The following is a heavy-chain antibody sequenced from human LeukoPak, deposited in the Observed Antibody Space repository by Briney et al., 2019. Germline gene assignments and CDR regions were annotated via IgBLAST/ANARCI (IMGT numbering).Heavy chain of an antibody. V-gene: IGHV3-23*01. CDR1: GFTFSSYS. CDR2: ISGSGGST. CDR3: ARGSSSWYVDNWFDP. J-gene: IGHJ5*02. D-gene: IGHD6-13*01. Sequence: PGGSLRLSCAASGFTFSSYSIDWVRQAPGKGLEWVSAISGSGGSTYYADSVKGRFTISRDNSKNTLYLQMNSLRAEDTAVYYCARGSSSWYVDNWFDPWGQGTLVTVSS.